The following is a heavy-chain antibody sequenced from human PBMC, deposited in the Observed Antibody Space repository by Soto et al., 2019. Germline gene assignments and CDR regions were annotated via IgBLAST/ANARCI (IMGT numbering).Heavy chain of an antibody. V-gene: IGHV3-23*01. CDR3: AKDLSSGYCSGGSCY. J-gene: IGHJ4*02. D-gene: IGHD2-15*01. CDR2: ISGSGGST. CDR1: GFTFSSYA. Sequence: PGGSLRLSCAASGFTFSSYAMSWVRQAPGKGLEWVSAISGSGGSTYYADSVKGRFTISRDNSKNTLYLQMNSLRAEDTAVYYCAKDLSSGYCSGGSCYWGQGTLVTVSS.